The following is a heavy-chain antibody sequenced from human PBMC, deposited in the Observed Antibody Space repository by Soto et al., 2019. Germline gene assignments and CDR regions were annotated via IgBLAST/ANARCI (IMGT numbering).Heavy chain of an antibody. CDR2: ISAYNGNT. CDR3: ARALEDTAMVTYDY. V-gene: IGHV1-18*01. CDR1: GYTFTSYV. J-gene: IGHJ4*02. D-gene: IGHD5-18*01. Sequence: ASVKVSCKASGYTFTSYVSSWVRQAPGQGLEWMGWISAYNGNTNYAQKLQGRVTMTTDTSTSTAYMELRSLRSDDTAVYYCARALEDTAMVTYDYWGQGTLVTVSS.